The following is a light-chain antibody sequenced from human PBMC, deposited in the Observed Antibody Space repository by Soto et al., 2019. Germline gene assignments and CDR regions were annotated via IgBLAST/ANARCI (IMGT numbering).Light chain of an antibody. CDR3: QQYGSSPYT. CDR2: GAS. Sequence: EIVLTQSPGTLSLSPGERATLSCRASQSVSSSYLAWYQQKPGQAPRLLIYGASSRATGIPDRFSGSGSGTDFTLTISRLEPEDFAVNYCQQYGSSPYTFVQG. V-gene: IGKV3-20*01. CDR1: QSVSSSY. J-gene: IGKJ2*01.